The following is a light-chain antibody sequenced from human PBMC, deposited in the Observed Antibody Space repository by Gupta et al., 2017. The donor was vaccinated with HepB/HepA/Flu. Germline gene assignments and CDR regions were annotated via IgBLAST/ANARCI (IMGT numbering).Light chain of an antibody. Sequence: QSVLTQPPSVSGAPGQRVTISCTGSSSNIGANYDVHWYQQLPGTAPKLLIYGNTNRPSGVPDRFSGFKSGTSASLAITGLQPEDEADYYCQSYDSSLNTYLFGGGTKLT. CDR1: SSNIGANYD. V-gene: IGLV1-40*01. CDR2: GNT. CDR3: QSYDSSLNTYL. J-gene: IGLJ2*01.